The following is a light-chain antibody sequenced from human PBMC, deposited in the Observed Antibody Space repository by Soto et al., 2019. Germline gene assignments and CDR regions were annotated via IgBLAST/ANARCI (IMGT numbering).Light chain of an antibody. J-gene: IGLJ2*01. V-gene: IGLV3-21*04. CDR3: QVWDTSSDHVV. Sequence: SSELTQPPSVSVAPGKTARITCGGDHFGSKSVHWYQQKPGQAPVLVIYYDRDRPSGIPERFSGSNSGDTATLTISGVEAGDEADYHCQVWDTSSDHVVFGGGTKLTVL. CDR1: HFGSKS. CDR2: YDR.